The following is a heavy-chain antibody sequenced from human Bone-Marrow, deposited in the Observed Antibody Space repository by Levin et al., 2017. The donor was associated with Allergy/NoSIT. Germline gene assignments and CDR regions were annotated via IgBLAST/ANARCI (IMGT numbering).Heavy chain of an antibody. Sequence: SGPTLVKPTQTLALTCTFSGFSLNSRAVGVGWIRQPPGKALEWLSPVFWDDDKRYSPSLKTRLTITKDTSKNQLVLTMTNMDPVDTGRYYCGRIGGYDWGFEYWGQGSLVTVSS. CDR1: GFSLNSRAVG. V-gene: IGHV2-5*02. CDR3: GRIGGYDWGFEY. D-gene: IGHD5-12*01. J-gene: IGHJ4*02. CDR2: VFWDDDK.